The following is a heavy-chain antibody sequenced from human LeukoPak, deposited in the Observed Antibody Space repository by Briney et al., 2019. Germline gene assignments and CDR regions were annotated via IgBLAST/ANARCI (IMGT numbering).Heavy chain of an antibody. CDR2: INWNGGST. CDR3: ARSVAASRDY. J-gene: IGHJ4*02. CDR1: GFTFDDYG. Sequence: GGSLRPSCAASGFTFDDYGMSWVRQAPGKGLEWVSGINWNGGSTGYADSVKGRFTISGDNAKNSLYLQMNSLRAEDTALYYCARSVAASRDYWGQGTLVTVSS. D-gene: IGHD2-15*01. V-gene: IGHV3-20*04.